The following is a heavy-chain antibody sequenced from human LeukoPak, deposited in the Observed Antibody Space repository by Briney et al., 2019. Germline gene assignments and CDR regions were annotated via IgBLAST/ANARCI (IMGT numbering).Heavy chain of an antibody. D-gene: IGHD6-19*01. J-gene: IGHJ4*02. CDR3: ARESETSGWYDY. V-gene: IGHV3-43*02. Sequence: GGSLRLSCAAPGFIFDSYAIHWVRQAPGKGLEWVSLISGDGGSTFYADSVRGRFTISRDNTRKSLSLQMSSLRSEDTALYYCARESETSGWYDYWGQGTLVTVSS. CDR2: ISGDGGST. CDR1: GFIFDSYA.